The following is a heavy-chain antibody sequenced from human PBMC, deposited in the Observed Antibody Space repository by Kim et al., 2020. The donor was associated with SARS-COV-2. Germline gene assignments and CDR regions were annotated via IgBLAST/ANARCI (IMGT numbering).Heavy chain of an antibody. Sequence: SETLSLTCTVSGGSISSYYWSWIRQPPGKGLEWIGYIYYSGSTNYNPSLKSRVTISVDTSKNQFSLKLSSVTAADTAVYYCARRGELELIDYWGQGTLVT. J-gene: IGHJ4*02. D-gene: IGHD1-7*01. CDR1: GGSISSYY. V-gene: IGHV4-59*13. CDR2: IYYSGST. CDR3: ARRGELELIDY.